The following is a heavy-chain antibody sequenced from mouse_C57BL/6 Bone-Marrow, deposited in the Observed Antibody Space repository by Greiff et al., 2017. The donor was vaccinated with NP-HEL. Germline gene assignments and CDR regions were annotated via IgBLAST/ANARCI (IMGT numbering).Heavy chain of an antibody. CDR2: IYPRSGNT. V-gene: IGHV1-81*01. CDR3: ARGGYYFYYYAMDY. D-gene: IGHD2-3*01. J-gene: IGHJ4*01. Sequence: QVQLQQSGAELARPGASVKLSCKASGYTFTSYGISWVKQRTGQGLEWIGEIYPRSGNTSYNEKFKGKATLTADKSSSTAYMELRSLTSEDSAVYFCARGGYYFYYYAMDYWGQGTSVTVSS. CDR1: GYTFTSYG.